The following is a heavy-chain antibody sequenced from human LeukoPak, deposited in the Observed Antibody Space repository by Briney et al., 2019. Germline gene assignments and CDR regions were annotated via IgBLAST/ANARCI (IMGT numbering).Heavy chain of an antibody. CDR3: ARVISKWLRYNWFDP. CDR1: GYTFTSYG. CDR2: INAGNGNT. J-gene: IGHJ5*02. D-gene: IGHD6-19*01. Sequence: ASVKVSCKASGYTFTSYGISWVRQAPGQRLEWMGWINAGNGNTKYSQKFQGRVTITRDTSASTAYMELSSLRSEDTAVYYCARVISKWLRYNWFDPWGQGTLVTVSS. V-gene: IGHV1-3*01.